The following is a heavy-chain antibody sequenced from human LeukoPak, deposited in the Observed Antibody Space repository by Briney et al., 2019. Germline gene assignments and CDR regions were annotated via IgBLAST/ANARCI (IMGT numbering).Heavy chain of an antibody. CDR1: GGSISSYY. V-gene: IGHV4-59*01. CDR2: IYYSGST. D-gene: IGHD4-17*01. CDR3: AREVATVTSPHFDY. Sequence: SETLSLTCTVSGGSISSYYWNWIRQPPGKGLEWIGYIYYSGSTNYNPSLKSRVTISVDASKNQFSLKLSSVTAADTAVYYCAREVATVTSPHFDYWGQGTLVTVSS. J-gene: IGHJ4*02.